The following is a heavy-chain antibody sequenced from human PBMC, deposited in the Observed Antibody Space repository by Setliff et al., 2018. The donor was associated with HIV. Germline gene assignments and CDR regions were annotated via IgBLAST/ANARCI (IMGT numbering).Heavy chain of an antibody. Sequence: SETLSLTCAVSGGSISSSNWWNWVRQPPGKGLEWIGQIYHSGSTNYNPSLKSRVTISVETSKNQFSLKLTSVTAADTAVYYCARSYCGGGLCFRGLDLWGQGTTVTVSS. CDR1: GGSISSSNW. CDR2: IYHSGST. V-gene: IGHV4-4*02. J-gene: IGHJ6*02. CDR3: ARSYCGGGLCFRGLDL. D-gene: IGHD2-21*01.